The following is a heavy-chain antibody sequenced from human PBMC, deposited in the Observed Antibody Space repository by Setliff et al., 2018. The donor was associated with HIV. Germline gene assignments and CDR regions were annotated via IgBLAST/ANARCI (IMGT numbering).Heavy chain of an antibody. D-gene: IGHD6-6*01. V-gene: IGHV1-69*10. CDR1: ADTFTNCL. CDR3: ARDPTGGAARFDY. CDR2: IIPILGRS. Sequence: GASVKVSCKASADTFTNCLINWVRQAPGQGLEWMGGIIPILGRSDYSPKLQGRVTINADESTGTVYMDLYSLKSEDTAVYYCARDPTGGAARFDYWGQGTLVTVSS. J-gene: IGHJ4*02.